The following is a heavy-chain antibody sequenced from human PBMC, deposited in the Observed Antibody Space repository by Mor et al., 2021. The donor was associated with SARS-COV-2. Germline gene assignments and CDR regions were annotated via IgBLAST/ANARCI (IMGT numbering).Heavy chain of an antibody. Sequence: INTQSGDTRYAQKIEGRVTMTRDTSIDTHYMALSGLTSDDTAMYYCSRGSGSSWFDTWGQGTLVTVPS. D-gene: IGHD6-13*01. V-gene: IGHV1-2*02. CDR3: SRGSGSSWFDT. J-gene: IGHJ5*02. CDR2: INTQSGDT.